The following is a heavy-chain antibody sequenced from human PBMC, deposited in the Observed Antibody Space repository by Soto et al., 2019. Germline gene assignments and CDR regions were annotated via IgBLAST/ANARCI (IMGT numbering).Heavy chain of an antibody. CDR3: ARVTAVAGPAIDY. CDR2: INSDGSST. CDR1: GFTFSSYW. Sequence: EVQRVESGGGLVQPGGSLRLSCAASGFTFSSYWMHWFRQAPGKGLVWVSRINSDGSSTSYADSVKGRFTISRDNAKNTLYLQMNSLRAEDTAVYYCARVTAVAGPAIDYWGQGTLVTVSS. D-gene: IGHD6-19*01. J-gene: IGHJ4*02. V-gene: IGHV3-74*01.